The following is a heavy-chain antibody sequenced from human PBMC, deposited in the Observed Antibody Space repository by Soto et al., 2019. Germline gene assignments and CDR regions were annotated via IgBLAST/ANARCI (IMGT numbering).Heavy chain of an antibody. Sequence: EVQLVESGGGLVQPGGSLRLSCAASGFTFSSYEMNWVRQAPGKGLEWVSYISSSGSTIYYADSVKGRFTISRDNAKNSLYLQMNSLRAEDTAVYYCAREGVYDAFDIWGQGTMVTVSS. CDR3: AREGVYDAFDI. J-gene: IGHJ3*02. V-gene: IGHV3-48*03. CDR2: ISSSGSTI. D-gene: IGHD2-8*01. CDR1: GFTFSSYE.